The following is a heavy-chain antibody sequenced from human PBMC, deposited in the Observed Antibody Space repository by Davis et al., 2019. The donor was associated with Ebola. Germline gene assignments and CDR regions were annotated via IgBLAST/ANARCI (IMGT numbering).Heavy chain of an antibody. CDR1: DFIISKDS. V-gene: IGHV3-21*04. CDR2: ISAGSRFI. CDR3: TREGSGSYGTD. Sequence: GGSLRLSCEASDFIISKDSMNWLRQAPGKGLEWVSLISAGSRFIYYADFVEGRFSISRDNNKNTMFLHLNSLRAEDTAVYFCTREGSGSYGTDRGQGTLVTVSS. J-gene: IGHJ4*02. D-gene: IGHD3-16*01.